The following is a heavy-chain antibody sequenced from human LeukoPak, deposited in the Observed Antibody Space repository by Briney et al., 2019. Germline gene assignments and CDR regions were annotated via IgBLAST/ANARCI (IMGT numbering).Heavy chain of an antibody. CDR2: LDPEDGET. D-gene: IGHD3-22*01. CDR1: GYTLTELS. V-gene: IGHV1-24*01. CDR3: ATRSYYYDSSGYYYFDY. Sequence: ASVKVSCKVSGYTLTELSMHRVRQAPGKGLEWMGGLDPEDGETIYAQKFQGRVTMTEDTSTDTAYMELSSLRSEDTAVSYCATRSYYYDSSGYYYFDYWGQGTLVTVSS. J-gene: IGHJ4*02.